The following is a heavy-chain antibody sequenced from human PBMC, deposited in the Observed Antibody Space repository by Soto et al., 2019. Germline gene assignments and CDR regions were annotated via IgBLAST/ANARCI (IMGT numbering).Heavy chain of an antibody. CDR1: GGSISSSSYY. Sequence: SETLSLTCTVSGGSISSSSYYWGWIRQPPGKGLEWIGSIYYSGSTYYNPSLKSRVTISVDTSKNQFSLKLSSVTAADTAVYYCACRAAAGRYYYYYGMDVWGQGTTVTVS. V-gene: IGHV4-39*01. D-gene: IGHD6-13*01. CDR2: IYYSGST. J-gene: IGHJ6*02. CDR3: ACRAAAGRYYYYYGMDV.